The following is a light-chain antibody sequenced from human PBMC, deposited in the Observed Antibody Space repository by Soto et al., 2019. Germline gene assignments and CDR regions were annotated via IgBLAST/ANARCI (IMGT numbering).Light chain of an antibody. CDR2: QAS. CDR3: QHYKISTRYS. Sequence: ITQAPSTLSASVGDRVTITCRASENINKWLAWYQQRPGTVPKLLIYQASNLESGVPARFSGSGSGTDFTLTISSLQPEDFATYYCQHYKISTRYSFGQGTKVDIK. J-gene: IGKJ2*03. CDR1: ENINKW. V-gene: IGKV1-5*03.